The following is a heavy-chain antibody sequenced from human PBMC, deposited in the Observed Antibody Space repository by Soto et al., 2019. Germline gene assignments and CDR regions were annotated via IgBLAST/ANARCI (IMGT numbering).Heavy chain of an antibody. J-gene: IGHJ4*02. D-gene: IGHD3-22*01. CDR2: ITPMFGTP. Sequence: QVQLVQSGAEVKKPGSSVKVSCKASGGTFSRYTITWVRQAPGQGLEWMGGITPMFGTPNYAQKFQGRVTITAYESTSTAYMELSSLRSEDTAMYYCARDGTLYDSSAYYYLYWGKGTLVTVSS. V-gene: IGHV1-69*01. CDR3: ARDGTLYDSSAYYYLY. CDR1: GGTFSRYT.